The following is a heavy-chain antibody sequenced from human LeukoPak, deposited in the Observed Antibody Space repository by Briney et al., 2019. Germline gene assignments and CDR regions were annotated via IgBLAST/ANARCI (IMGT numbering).Heavy chain of an antibody. J-gene: IGHJ4*02. CDR3: ARGPGNWNYLGYFDY. CDR2: INHSGST. Sequence: SETLSLTCAVSGGSFSGYYWSWSCQRPAKGLEWVGEINHSGSTNYNPSLKSRVTISVDTSKNQFSLKLSSVTAADTAVYYCARGPGNWNYLGYFDYWGQGTLVTVSS. V-gene: IGHV4-34*01. CDR1: GGSFSGYY. D-gene: IGHD1-7*01.